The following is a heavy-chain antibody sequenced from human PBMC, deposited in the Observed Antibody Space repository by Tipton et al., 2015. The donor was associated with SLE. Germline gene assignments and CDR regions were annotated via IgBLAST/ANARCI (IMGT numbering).Heavy chain of an antibody. Sequence: RSLRLSCAASGFSFSNYGMHWVRQAPGKGLEWVALIWYDGSNKFYVDSVKGRFTISRDNSKNTVFLQMNSLRPEDTAVYYCASPQAGDEPFDIWGQGTMVTVSS. CDR2: IWYDGSNK. V-gene: IGHV3-33*08. D-gene: IGHD7-27*01. CDR1: GFSFSNYG. J-gene: IGHJ3*02. CDR3: ASPQAGDEPFDI.